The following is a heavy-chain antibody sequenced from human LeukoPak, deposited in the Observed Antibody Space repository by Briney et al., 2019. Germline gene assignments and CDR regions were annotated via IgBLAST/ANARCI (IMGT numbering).Heavy chain of an antibody. CDR2: IYHNGKS. Sequence: PSETLSLTCTVSGGSINSYYWTWIRQSPGKGLEWIGYIYHNGKSNYNPSLKSRVTISIDTSKNQFSLNLNSVTDADTAVYYCARDSSYCLDTVGCWGPDVQVVPGYYFDSWGQGTLVTVSS. J-gene: IGHJ4*02. V-gene: IGHV4-59*01. D-gene: IGHD6-6*01. CDR1: GGSINSYY. CDR3: ARDSSYCLDTVGCWGPDVQVVPGYYFDS.